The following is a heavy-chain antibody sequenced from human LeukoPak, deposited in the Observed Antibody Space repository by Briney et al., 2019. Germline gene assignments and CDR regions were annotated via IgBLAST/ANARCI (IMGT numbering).Heavy chain of an antibody. J-gene: IGHJ3*02. CDR1: GGSFSGYY. D-gene: IGHD3/OR15-3a*01. CDR3: ARLPAPAGLSI. V-gene: IGHV4-34*01. Sequence: SETLSLTCAVYGGSFSGYYWSWIRRPPGKGLEWIGEINHSGSTNYNPSLKSRVTISVDTSKNQFSLKLSSVTAADTAVYYCARLPAPAGLSIWGQGTMVTVSS. CDR2: INHSGST.